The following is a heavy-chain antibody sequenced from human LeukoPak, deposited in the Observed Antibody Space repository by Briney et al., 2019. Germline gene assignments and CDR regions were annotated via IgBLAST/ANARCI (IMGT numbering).Heavy chain of an antibody. D-gene: IGHD2-2*01. V-gene: IGHV3-15*01. CDR2: IKSKTDGGTT. J-gene: IGHJ4*02. CDR3: TTEGVVPAAYYFDY. CDR1: GFTFSNAW. Sequence: GGSLRLSCAASGFTFSNAWMSWVRQAPGKGLEWVGRIKSKTDGGTTDYAAPVKGRFTISRDDSKNTLYLQMNSLTTEDTAVYYCTTEGVVPAAYYFDYWGQGTLVTVSS.